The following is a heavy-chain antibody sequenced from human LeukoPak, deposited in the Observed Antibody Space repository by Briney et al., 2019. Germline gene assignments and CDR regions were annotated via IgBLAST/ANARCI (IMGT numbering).Heavy chain of an antibody. Sequence: SQTLSLTCAISGDSVSSNSAAWNWIRQSPSRGLEWLGRTYYRSKWYNDYAVSVKSRITINPDTSKNQFSLKLSSVTAADTAVYYCARRGGETFDYWGQGTLVTVSS. V-gene: IGHV6-1*01. J-gene: IGHJ4*02. CDR2: TYYRSKWYN. D-gene: IGHD3-10*01. CDR1: GDSVSSNSAA. CDR3: ARRGGETFDY.